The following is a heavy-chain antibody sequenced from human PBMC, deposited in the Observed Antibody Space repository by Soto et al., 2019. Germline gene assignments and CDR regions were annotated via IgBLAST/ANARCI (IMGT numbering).Heavy chain of an antibody. Sequence: ETLSLTWPFAGCSISSSSYYWGWILPPPGKGLEWIGSIYYSGSTYYNPSLKSRVTISVDTSKNQFSLKLSSVTAADTAVYYCARQGSGYYYAYFDSWGQGYLVTASA. V-gene: IGHV4-39*01. CDR3: ARQGSGYYYAYFDS. CDR2: IYYSGST. D-gene: IGHD3-22*01. CDR1: GCSISSSSYY. J-gene: IGHJ4*02.